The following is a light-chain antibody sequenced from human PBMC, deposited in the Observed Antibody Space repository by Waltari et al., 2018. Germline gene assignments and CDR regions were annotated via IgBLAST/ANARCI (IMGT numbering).Light chain of an antibody. CDR2: GAS. CDR1: QGITSY. CDR3: QQLISYPLT. V-gene: IGKV1-9*01. J-gene: IGKJ4*01. Sequence: IQLTQSPSSLSASIGDRVIITCRASQGITSYFGWYKQKPGKAPKLLIYGASTLHSGVPSRFSASGSETDFTLTISSLQPEDFATYYCQQLISYPLTFGGGTKVEIK.